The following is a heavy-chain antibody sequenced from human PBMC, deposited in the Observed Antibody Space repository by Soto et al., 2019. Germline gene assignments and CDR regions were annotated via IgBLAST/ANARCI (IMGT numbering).Heavy chain of an antibody. V-gene: IGHV3-23*01. CDR2: IRGGGAGT. J-gene: IGHJ3*02. CDR1: GFTFGSYA. D-gene: IGHD3-22*01. CDR3: AKVNTMMVGSGTAVDM. Sequence: EVQLLESGGGFVQPGGSLRLSCAASGFTFGSYAMTWVRQAPGKGLEWVSSIRGGGAGTYYADSVKGRFTISRDNSKNTLYLQLNSLRAEDTAIYYCAKVNTMMVGSGTAVDMWGQGTMVTVSS.